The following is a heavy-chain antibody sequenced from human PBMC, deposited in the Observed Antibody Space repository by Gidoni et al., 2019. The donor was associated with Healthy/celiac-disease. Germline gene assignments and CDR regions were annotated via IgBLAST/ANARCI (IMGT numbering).Heavy chain of an antibody. Sequence: EVQLVESGGGLVKPGGSLRLSCAASGFTFSRYSMNWPRPAPGKGLEWVSSISSSSSYIYYADSVKGRFTISRDNAKNSLYLQMNSLRAEDTAVYYCARDSPYYDILTGYYNYYYYGMDVWGQGTTVTVSS. CDR2: ISSSSSYI. J-gene: IGHJ6*02. CDR3: ARDSPYYDILTGYYNYYYYGMDV. V-gene: IGHV3-21*01. D-gene: IGHD3-9*01. CDR1: GFTFSRYS.